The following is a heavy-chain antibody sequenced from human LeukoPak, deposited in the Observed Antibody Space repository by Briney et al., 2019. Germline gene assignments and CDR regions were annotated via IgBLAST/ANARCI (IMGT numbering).Heavy chain of an antibody. D-gene: IGHD3-3*01. CDR3: ARNQAIFGVVIGTMDV. CDR2: INPSGGST. Sequence: ASVKVSCKASGYTSTSYYMHWVRQAPGQGLEWMGIINPSGGSTSYAQKFQGRVTMTRDTSTSTVYMELSSLRSEDTAVYYCARNQAIFGVVIGTMDVWGQGTTVTVSS. CDR1: GYTSTSYY. J-gene: IGHJ6*02. V-gene: IGHV1-46*01.